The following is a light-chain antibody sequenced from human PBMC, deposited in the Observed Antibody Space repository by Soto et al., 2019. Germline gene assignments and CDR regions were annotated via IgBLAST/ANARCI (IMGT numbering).Light chain of an antibody. CDR2: DAS. Sequence: DNQMTQSPYSLSASVGDRVPIFCAASQSVSTRLAWYQQKPGKAPKVLIYDASSWAGGVPSRFTGSGSGTEFTLTISSLQPEDFATYYCQQSYSSPPTFGQGTKVDIK. CDR3: QQSYSSPPT. CDR1: QSVSTR. J-gene: IGKJ1*01. V-gene: IGKV1-5*02.